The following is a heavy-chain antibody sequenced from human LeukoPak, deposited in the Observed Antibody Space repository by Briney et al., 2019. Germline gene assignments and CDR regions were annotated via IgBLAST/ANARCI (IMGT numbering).Heavy chain of an antibody. CDR2: INHSGST. V-gene: IGHV4-34*01. CDR3: ARAPEDRWELLQDNFDY. D-gene: IGHD1-26*01. CDR1: GGSFSGYY. Sequence: SETLSLTCAVSGGSFSGYYWSWIRQPPGKGLEWIGEINHSGSTNYNPSLKSRVTISVDTSKNQFSLKLSSVTAADTAVYYCARAPEDRWELLQDNFDYWGQGTLVTVSS. J-gene: IGHJ4*02.